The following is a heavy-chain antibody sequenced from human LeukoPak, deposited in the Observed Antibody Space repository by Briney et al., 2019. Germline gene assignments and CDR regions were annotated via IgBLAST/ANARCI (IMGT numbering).Heavy chain of an antibody. Sequence: SETLSLTCTVSGGSISSGSYYWSWIRQPAGKGLEWIGRIYTSGSTNYNPSLKSRVTISVDTSKNQFSLKLSSVTAADTAVYYCARGYWTPDYWGQGTLVTVSS. CDR2: IYTSGST. D-gene: IGHD1-1*01. CDR3: ARGYWTPDY. V-gene: IGHV4-61*02. CDR1: GGSISSGSYY. J-gene: IGHJ4*02.